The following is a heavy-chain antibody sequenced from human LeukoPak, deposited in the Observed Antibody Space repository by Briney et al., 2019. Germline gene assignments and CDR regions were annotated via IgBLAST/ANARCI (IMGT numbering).Heavy chain of an antibody. Sequence: SVKVSCKASGGSFSSYTISWVRQAPGQGLEWMGRIIPILGEPDYAQKFQGRVTITADMSTSTAYMELSSLRSEDTAVYYCARKGGLGTYGIFDYWGQGTLVTVSS. CDR2: IIPILGEP. CDR3: ARKGGLGTYGIFDY. D-gene: IGHD3-10*01. V-gene: IGHV1-69*02. CDR1: GGSFSSYT. J-gene: IGHJ4*02.